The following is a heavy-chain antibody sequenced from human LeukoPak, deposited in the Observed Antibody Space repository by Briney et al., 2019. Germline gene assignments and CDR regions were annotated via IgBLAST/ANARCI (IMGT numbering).Heavy chain of an antibody. CDR1: GFTFTSYS. CDR3: SRLSFENDAFDI. D-gene: IGHD3-16*02. V-gene: IGHV3-64D*06. CDR2: ISSNGCST. J-gene: IGHJ3*02. Sequence: PGGSLRLSCSASGFTFTSYSMHWVRQAPGKGLEYVSAISSNGCSTYYADSVKGRFTISRDNSKSTLYLQMSSLRAEDTAVYYCSRLSFENDAFDIWGQGTMVTVSS.